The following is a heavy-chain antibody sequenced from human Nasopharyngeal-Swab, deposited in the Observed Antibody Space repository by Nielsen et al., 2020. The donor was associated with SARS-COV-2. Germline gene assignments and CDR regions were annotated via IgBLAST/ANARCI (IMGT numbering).Heavy chain of an antibody. CDR2: FDPEDGET. V-gene: IGHV1-24*01. CDR1: GYTLTELS. D-gene: IGHD2-2*01. Sequence: ASVKVSRKVSGYTLTELSMHWVRQAPGKGLEWMGGFDPEDGETIYAQKFQGRVTMTEDTSTDTAYMELSSLRSEDTAVYYCATRGSTSFNWFDPWGQGTLVTVSS. CDR3: ATRGSTSFNWFDP. J-gene: IGHJ5*02.